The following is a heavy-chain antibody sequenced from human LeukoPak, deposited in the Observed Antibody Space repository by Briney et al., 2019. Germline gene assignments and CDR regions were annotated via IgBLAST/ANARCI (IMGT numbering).Heavy chain of an antibody. CDR1: GGSISSSSYY. V-gene: IGHV4-39*01. J-gene: IGHJ3*02. CDR3: ARHAYYYDSSGYLWLAAFDI. Sequence: SETLSLTCTVPGGSISSSSYYWGWLRQPPGKGLEWIGSIHYSGSTYYNPSLNSRVPIFVDTSKNQFSLKLSSVTAADTAVYYCARHAYYYDSSGYLWLAAFDIWGRGTMVTVSS. CDR2: IHYSGST. D-gene: IGHD3-22*01.